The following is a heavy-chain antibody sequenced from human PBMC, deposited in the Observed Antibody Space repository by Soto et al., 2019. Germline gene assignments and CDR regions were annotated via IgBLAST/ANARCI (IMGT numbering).Heavy chain of an antibody. V-gene: IGHV4-59*01. J-gene: IGHJ4*02. CDR3: ARGYYYDSSGLDY. D-gene: IGHD3-22*01. CDR1: GGSISSYY. CDR2: IYYSGST. Sequence: ETLSLTCTVSGGSISSYYWSWIRQPPGKGLEWIGYIYYSGSTNYNPSLKSRVTISVDTSKNQFSLKLSSVTAADTAVYYCARGYYYDSSGLDYWGQGTLVTVS.